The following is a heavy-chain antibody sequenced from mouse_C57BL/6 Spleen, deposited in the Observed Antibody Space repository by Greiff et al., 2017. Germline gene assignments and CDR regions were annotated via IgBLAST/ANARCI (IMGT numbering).Heavy chain of an antibody. CDR2: IYPGDGDT. J-gene: IGHJ3*01. V-gene: IGHV1-82*01. Sequence: QVQLKQSGPELVKPGASVKISCKASGYAFSSSWMNWVKQRPGKGLEWIGRIYPGDGDTNYNGKFKGKATLAADKSSSTAYMQLSSLTSEDSAVYFCARDYYGSTSAYWGQGTLVTVSA. D-gene: IGHD1-1*01. CDR1: GYAFSSSW. CDR3: ARDYYGSTSAY.